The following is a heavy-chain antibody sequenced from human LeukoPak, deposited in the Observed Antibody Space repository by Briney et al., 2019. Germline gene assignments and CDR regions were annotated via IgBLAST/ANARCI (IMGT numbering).Heavy chain of an antibody. D-gene: IGHD2-21*02. CDR1: GASISSDY. V-gene: IGHV4-4*09. J-gene: IGHJ6*03. Sequence: SETLSLTCSFSGASISSDYWSWIRQPPGKGLEWIGNIYSRETTKYNPSLRGRATISGDTSKNQFSLKLSSVTAEDTAVYYCARHFPYCGGDCPYYYMDVWGKGTTVTVS. CDR2: IYSRETT. CDR3: ARHFPYCGGDCPYYYMDV.